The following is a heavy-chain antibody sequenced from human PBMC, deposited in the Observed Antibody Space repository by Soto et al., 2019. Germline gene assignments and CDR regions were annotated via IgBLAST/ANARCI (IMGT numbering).Heavy chain of an antibody. V-gene: IGHV1-3*01. CDR2: INAGNGNT. CDR3: ARAPGRLDGPEDY. CDR1: GYTFTSYA. J-gene: IGHJ4*02. Sequence: HVQLVQSGAEVKKPGASVKVSCKASGYTFTSYAMHWVRQAPGQRLEWMGWINAGNGNTKYSQKFQGRVTITRDTTASTSYMELRSRRSEEVVVYSCARAPGRLDGPEDYWGQGTLVTVSS.